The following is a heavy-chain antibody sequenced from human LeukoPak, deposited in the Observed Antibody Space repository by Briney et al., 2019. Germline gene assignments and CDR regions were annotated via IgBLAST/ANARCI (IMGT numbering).Heavy chain of an antibody. D-gene: IGHD3-16*01. CDR2: IYPGDSDT. J-gene: IGHJ4*02. V-gene: IGHV5-51*01. Sequence: GGSLQISCQGSGYNFTTYWIAWVRQMPGKGLEWMGIIYPGDSDTRYSPSFQGQITISADKSINTAYLQWNSLKASDTATYFCARRRGSLYSFDYWGQGTLVTVPS. CDR1: GYNFTTYW. CDR3: ARRRGSLYSFDY.